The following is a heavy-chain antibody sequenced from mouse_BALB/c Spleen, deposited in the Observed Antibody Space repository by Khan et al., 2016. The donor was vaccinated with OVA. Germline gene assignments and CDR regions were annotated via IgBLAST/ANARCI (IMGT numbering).Heavy chain of an antibody. CDR2: TSSGSTTI. J-gene: IGHJ4*01. Sequence: EVELVESGGGLVQPGGSRKLSCAASGFTFSSFGMHWVRQAPEKGLEWVAYTSSGSTTIYYADTVKGRFTISRDNPKNTLFLQMTSLRSEDTAIYYCTRREGRYARDYWGQGTTVTVSS. V-gene: IGHV5-17*02. D-gene: IGHD3-3*01. CDR3: TRREGRYARDY. CDR1: GFTFSSFG.